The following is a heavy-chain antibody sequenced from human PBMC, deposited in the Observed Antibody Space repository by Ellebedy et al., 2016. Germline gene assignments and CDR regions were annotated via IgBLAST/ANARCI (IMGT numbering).Heavy chain of an antibody. CDR1: GFTFSSYS. D-gene: IGHD5-12*01. J-gene: IGHJ4*02. V-gene: IGHV3-21*01. CDR2: ISSSSSYI. CDR3: ARDIVATIPDYFDY. Sequence: ESLKISXAASGFTFSSYSINWVRQAPGKGLEWVSSISSSSSYIYYADSVKGRFTISRDNAKNSLYLQMNSLRAEDTAVYYCARDIVATIPDYFDYWGQGTLVTVSS.